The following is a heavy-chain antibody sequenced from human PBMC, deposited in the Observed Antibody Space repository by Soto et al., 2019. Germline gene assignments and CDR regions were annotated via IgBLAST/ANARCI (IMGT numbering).Heavy chain of an antibody. Sequence: SETLSLTCTVSSGSISSTIYSWDWIRQPPGKGLEWIGSIFYSGSTYYNPSLKSRVTISVDRSKNQFSLKLSSVTAADTAVYYCARAGDSSGPVALGYWGQGTLVTVSS. CDR1: SGSISSTIYS. CDR3: ARAGDSSGPVALGY. CDR2: IFYSGST. V-gene: IGHV4-39*07. D-gene: IGHD6-19*01. J-gene: IGHJ4*02.